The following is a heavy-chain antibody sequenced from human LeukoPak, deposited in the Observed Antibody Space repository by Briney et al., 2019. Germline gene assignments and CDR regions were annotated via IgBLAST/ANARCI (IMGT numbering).Heavy chain of an antibody. CDR2: ITSGGMA. CDR1: GFRFSDYY. Sequence: GGSLRLSCATSGFRFSDYYMTWIRQAPGKGLEWVAYITSGGMAYYSASVQGRFTISRDNANNSLYLEMNSLRADDTAVYYCARDSTVFFWFGELAFWGQGALVSVSS. J-gene: IGHJ4*02. CDR3: ARDSTVFFWFGELAF. V-gene: IGHV3-11*01. D-gene: IGHD3-10*01.